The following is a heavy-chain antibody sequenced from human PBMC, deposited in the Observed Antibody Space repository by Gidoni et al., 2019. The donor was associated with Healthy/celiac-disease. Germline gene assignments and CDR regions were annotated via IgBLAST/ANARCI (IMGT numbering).Heavy chain of an antibody. CDR3: AKDRGGYGDYLDY. CDR1: EFPFSSYA. J-gene: IGHJ4*02. V-gene: IGHV3-23*01. Sequence: EVRLLESGEGLVQPGGSLRPSWTPSEFPFSSYAMSWVRQAPVKWLGGCSAISGSGGSTYYEDSVKGRFTISRDNSKNTLYLQMNSLRAEDTAVYYCAKDRGGYGDYLDYWGQGTLVTVSS. D-gene: IGHD4-17*01. CDR2: ISGSGGST.